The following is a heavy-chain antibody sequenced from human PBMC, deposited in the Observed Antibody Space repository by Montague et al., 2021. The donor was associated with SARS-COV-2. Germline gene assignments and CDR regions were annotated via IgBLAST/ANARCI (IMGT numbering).Heavy chain of an antibody. CDR2: IYDSDTT. D-gene: IGHD3-9*01. Sequence: SETLSLTCTVSGGSVISDTYFWSWIRQPPGKGLEWIAYIYDSDTTNNNPSFWSRVSMSSDRSKNQFSLKLTSVTPADTAVYHCARAANILSGFYNHPLEYWGQGTLVTVSS. CDR1: GGSVISDTYF. J-gene: IGHJ4*02. V-gene: IGHV4-61*01. CDR3: ARAANILSGFYNHPLEY.